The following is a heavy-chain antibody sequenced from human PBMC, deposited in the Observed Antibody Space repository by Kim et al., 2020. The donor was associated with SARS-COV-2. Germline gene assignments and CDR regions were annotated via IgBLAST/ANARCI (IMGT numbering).Heavy chain of an antibody. CDR3: ATDRGNPTELYDSSGTFDY. CDR1: GYTFTSYY. Sequence: ASVKVSCKASGYTFTSYYMHWVRQAPGQGLEWMGIINPSGGSTSYAQKFQGRVTMTRDTSTSTVYMELSSLRSEDTAVYYCATDRGNPTELYDSSGTFDYWGQGTLVTVSS. J-gene: IGHJ4*02. D-gene: IGHD3-22*01. V-gene: IGHV1-46*01. CDR2: INPSGGST.